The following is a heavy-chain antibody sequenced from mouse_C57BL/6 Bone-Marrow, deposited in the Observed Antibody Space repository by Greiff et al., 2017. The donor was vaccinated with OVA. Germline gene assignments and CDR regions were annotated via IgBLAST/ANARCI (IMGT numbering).Heavy chain of an antibody. J-gene: IGHJ3*01. CDR3: AREGIRAWFAY. V-gene: IGHV1-64*01. Sequence: QVQLKQPGAELVKPGASVKLSCKASGYTFTSYWMHWVKQRPGQGLEWIGMIHPNSGSTNYNEKFKSKATLTVDKSSSTAYMQLSSLTSEDSAVYYCAREGIRAWFAYWGQGTLVTVYA. CDR1: GYTFTSYW. CDR2: IHPNSGST. D-gene: IGHD2-4*01.